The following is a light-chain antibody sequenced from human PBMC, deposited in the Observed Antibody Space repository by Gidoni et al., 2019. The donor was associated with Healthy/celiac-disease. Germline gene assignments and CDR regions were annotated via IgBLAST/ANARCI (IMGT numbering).Light chain of an antibody. CDR3: QKYNSYPFT. CDR1: QSISSW. Sequence: DIQMTPSPSTLSASVGDRVTLTCRASQSISSWLAWYQQKPGKAPKLLIYDASSLESGVPSRFSGSGSGTEFTLTISSLQPDDFATYYFQKYNSYPFTFGPGTKVDIK. V-gene: IGKV1-5*01. J-gene: IGKJ3*01. CDR2: DAS.